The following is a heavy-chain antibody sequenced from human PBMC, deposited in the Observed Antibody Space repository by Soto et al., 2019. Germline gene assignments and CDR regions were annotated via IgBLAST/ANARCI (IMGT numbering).Heavy chain of an antibody. D-gene: IGHD6-19*01. CDR2: ISSSSSTI. CDR1: GFTFSSYS. V-gene: IGHV3-48*01. CDR3: ARDPDSSGWYNWFDP. J-gene: IGHJ5*02. Sequence: GGSLRLSCAASGFTFSSYSMNWVRQAPGKGLEWVSYISSSSSTIYYADSVKGRFTISRDNAKNSLYLQMNSLRAEDTAVYYCARDPDSSGWYNWFDPWGQGTLVTVS.